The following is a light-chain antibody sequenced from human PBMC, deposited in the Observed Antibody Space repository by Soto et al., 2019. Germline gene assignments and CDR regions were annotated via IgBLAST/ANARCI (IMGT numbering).Light chain of an antibody. CDR1: QSVTSN. CDR2: DAS. J-gene: IGKJ2*01. Sequence: EIVMTQSPATLSVSPGERATLSCRASQSVTSNLAWYQQKPGQAPRLLIYDASTRATGIPARFSGRGSGTEFTLTISSLQSEDFAVYYCQQYGMYTFGQGTKLEIK. CDR3: QQYGMYT. V-gene: IGKV3-15*01.